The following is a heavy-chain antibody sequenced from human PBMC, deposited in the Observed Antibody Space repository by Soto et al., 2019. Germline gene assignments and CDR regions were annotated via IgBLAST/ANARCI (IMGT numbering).Heavy chain of an antibody. CDR1: GFTFSGYA. CDR2: ISGSGGST. J-gene: IGHJ6*02. Sequence: PGGPLRLSGAASGFTFSGYAMSWVRQAPGKGREWVSAISGSGGSTYYADTVKGRFTISRDNSKHTLHLQMNSLRAEDTAVYYCAKRSPEYSSSWYWVDYYGMDVWGQGTTVTV. D-gene: IGHD6-13*01. CDR3: AKRSPEYSSSWYWVDYYGMDV. V-gene: IGHV3-23*01.